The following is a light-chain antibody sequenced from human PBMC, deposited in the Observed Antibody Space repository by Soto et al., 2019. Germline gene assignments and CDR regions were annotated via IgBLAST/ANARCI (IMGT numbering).Light chain of an antibody. Sequence: QSALTQPASVSGSPGQSLTISCTGNSSDVGGYNYVSWYQQHPGKAPKLMIYEVSNRPSGVSNRFSGSKSGNTASLTISGLQGEDEADYYCRSYTSSSTVVFGGGTKLTVL. CDR3: RSYTSSSTVV. V-gene: IGLV2-14*01. CDR1: SSDVGGYNY. J-gene: IGLJ2*01. CDR2: EVS.